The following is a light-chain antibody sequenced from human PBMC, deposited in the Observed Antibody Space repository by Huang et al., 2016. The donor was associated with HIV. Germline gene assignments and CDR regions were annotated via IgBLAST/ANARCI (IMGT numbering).Light chain of an antibody. Sequence: VLTQSPVTLSVSPGEGATLSCRASQSINNTLAWYQQKPGQPPSLLIYGASTRGAGIPGRFSGSASGTQFTLNITSLQSEDFIVYYCQQYNVWPYTFGQGTKLEIK. CDR1: QSINNT. V-gene: IGKV3-15*01. J-gene: IGKJ2*01. CDR2: GAS. CDR3: QQYNVWPYT.